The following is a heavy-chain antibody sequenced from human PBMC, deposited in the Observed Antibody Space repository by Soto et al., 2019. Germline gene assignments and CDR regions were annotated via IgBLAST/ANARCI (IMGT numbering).Heavy chain of an antibody. CDR2: INPSGGST. Sequence: ASVKVSCKASGYTFTSYYMHWVRQAPGQGLERMGIINPSGGSTSYAQKFQGRVTMTRDTSTSTVYMELSSLRSEDTALYYFARVGITGTPGYYYYGMDVWGQGTTVTVSS. CDR3: ARVGITGTPGYYYYGMDV. D-gene: IGHD1-20*01. CDR1: GYTFTSYY. V-gene: IGHV1-46*01. J-gene: IGHJ6*02.